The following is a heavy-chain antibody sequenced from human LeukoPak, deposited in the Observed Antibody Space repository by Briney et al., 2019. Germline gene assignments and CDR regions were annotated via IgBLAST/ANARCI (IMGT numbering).Heavy chain of an antibody. J-gene: IGHJ1*01. CDR2: ISHDVSNK. Sequence: GGSLRLSCAASGFTFNTYGMHWVRQAPGKGLEWVAFISHDVSNKYYSDSVKGRFIISRDNSKNTLYLEMNSLSPEDTALYYCAKDRRHVVAVTALLYFQRWGQGTLVSVSS. CDR3: AKDRRHVVAVTALLYFQR. D-gene: IGHD2-21*02. CDR1: GFTFNTYG. V-gene: IGHV3-30*18.